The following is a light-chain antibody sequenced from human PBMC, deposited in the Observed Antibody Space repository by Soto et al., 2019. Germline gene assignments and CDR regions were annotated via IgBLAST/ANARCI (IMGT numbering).Light chain of an antibody. Sequence: DIQMTQSPSSLSASVGDRVTITCRASQGISNYLSWYQQKPGKVPKLLIYAASTLQAGVPSRFSGSGSGTDFTLTISSLPPEDVATYYCQKYNSAPWTFGQGTKVEIK. CDR2: AAS. CDR3: QKYNSAPWT. J-gene: IGKJ1*01. V-gene: IGKV1-27*01. CDR1: QGISNY.